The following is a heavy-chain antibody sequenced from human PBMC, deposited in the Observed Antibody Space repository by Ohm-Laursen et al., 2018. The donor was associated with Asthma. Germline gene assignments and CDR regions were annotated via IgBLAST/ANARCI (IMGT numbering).Heavy chain of an antibody. CDR3: ARGSGIAAADYYYYGMDV. Sequence: SDTLSLTCTVSGGSISSGSYYWSWIRQPPGRGLEWIGYIYYSGSTNYNPSLKSRVTISVDTSKNQFSLKLSSVTAADTAVYYCARGSGIAAADYYYYGMDVWGQGTTVTVSS. CDR2: IYYSGST. D-gene: IGHD6-13*01. V-gene: IGHV4-61*01. J-gene: IGHJ6*02. CDR1: GGSISSGSYY.